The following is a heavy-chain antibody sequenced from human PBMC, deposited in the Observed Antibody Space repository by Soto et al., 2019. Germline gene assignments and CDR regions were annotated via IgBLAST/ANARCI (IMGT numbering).Heavy chain of an antibody. V-gene: IGHV1-69*01. D-gene: IGHD6-19*01. J-gene: IGHJ6*02. Sequence: QAQLEQSGGEVKKPGSSVKVSCKASRVAFSKFIVTWVRQAPGRGLEWVGGSIPIFGTANYAQKFQGRVTITADESTSTSYMEVNNLRSEDTAVYYCAKVRYSSPMGYYYGMDVWGQGTTVTVSS. CDR1: RVAFSKFI. CDR2: SIPIFGTA. CDR3: AKVRYSSPMGYYYGMDV.